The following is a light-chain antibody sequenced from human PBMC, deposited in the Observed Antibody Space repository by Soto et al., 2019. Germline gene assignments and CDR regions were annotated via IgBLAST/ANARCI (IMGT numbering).Light chain of an antibody. CDR2: DAS. J-gene: IGKJ4*01. CDR1: QSIDTY. Sequence: EIVLTQSPATMSSSPGERATLSCRASQSIDTYLARYQQKPGQAPRLLIYDASDRATGIPARFSGSGSGTAFTLTISGLEPEDFALYYCQQRYNWPLTFGGGTKVDIE. V-gene: IGKV3-11*01. CDR3: QQRYNWPLT.